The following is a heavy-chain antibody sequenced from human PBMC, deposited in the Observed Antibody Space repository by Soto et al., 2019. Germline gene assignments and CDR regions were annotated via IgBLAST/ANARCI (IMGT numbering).Heavy chain of an antibody. V-gene: IGHV1-18*01. CDR2: ISAYNGNT. CDR3: ARSRYCSGGSCYLRFFDY. CDR1: GYTFTSYG. Sequence: QVQLVQSGAEVKKPGASVKVSCKASGYTFTSYGISWVRQAPGQGLEWMGWISAYNGNTNYAQKLQGRVTMTTDTSTSTGYMELRSLRSDDTAVYYCARSRYCSGGSCYLRFFDYWGQGTLVTVSS. J-gene: IGHJ4*02. D-gene: IGHD2-15*01.